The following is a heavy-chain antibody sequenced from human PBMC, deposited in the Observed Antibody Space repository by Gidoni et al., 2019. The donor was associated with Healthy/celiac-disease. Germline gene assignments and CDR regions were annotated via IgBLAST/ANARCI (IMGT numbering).Heavy chain of an antibody. CDR1: GFTFSRYS. D-gene: IGHD3-3*01. CDR3: ASSGTIFGVVIYFDY. V-gene: IGHV3-48*01. CDR2: ISSSSSTI. Sequence: VQLVASGGGLVQPGGSLRLSCAASGFTFSRYSMNWVRQAPGKGLEWVSYISSSSSTIYYADSVKGRFTISRDNAKNSLYLQMNSLRAEDTAVYYCASSGTIFGVVIYFDYWGQGTLVTVSS. J-gene: IGHJ4*02.